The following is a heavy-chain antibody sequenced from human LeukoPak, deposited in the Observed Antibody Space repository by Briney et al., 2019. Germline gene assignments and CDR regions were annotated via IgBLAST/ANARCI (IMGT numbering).Heavy chain of an antibody. D-gene: IGHD6-13*01. CDR3: AKEGEQRSWYD. CDR1: GFTFSSYW. CDR2: INQDGGEK. Sequence: GGSLRLSCAASGFTFSSYWMTWVRQARGKGLEWVANINQDGGEKSYVDSVKGRFTISRDNAKSSLFLQLNSLRVDDTAVYYCAKEGEQRSWYDWGQGTLVTVSS. J-gene: IGHJ4*02. V-gene: IGHV3-7*04.